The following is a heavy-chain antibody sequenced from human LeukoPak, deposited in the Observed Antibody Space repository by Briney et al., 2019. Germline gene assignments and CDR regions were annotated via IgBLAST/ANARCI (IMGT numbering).Heavy chain of an antibody. Sequence: GGSLRLSRSAFGFTFSDYAFHWVRQAPGKGLEWLAFIRYDGSDSYYTDSVKGRFTISRDNSKKTLYLQMDSLRTEDTAFYYCALIGVVIPPDTYDVWGQGTLVTVSS. D-gene: IGHD2-21*01. V-gene: IGHV3-30*02. CDR2: IRYDGSDS. CDR3: ALIGVVIPPDTYDV. J-gene: IGHJ3*01. CDR1: GFTFSDYA.